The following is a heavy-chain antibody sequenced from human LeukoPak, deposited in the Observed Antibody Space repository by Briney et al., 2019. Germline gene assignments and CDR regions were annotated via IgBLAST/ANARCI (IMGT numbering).Heavy chain of an antibody. D-gene: IGHD3-9*01. J-gene: IGHJ3*02. Sequence: GGSLRLSCAASGFTFSSYWMIWVRQAPGKGREWVANIKQDWSEKYYVDSVKGRFTISRDNAKNSLYAQMNSLRAEDTAVYYCARKTQYDILTGRKRDAFDIWGQGKMVTVSS. CDR2: IKQDWSEK. CDR3: ARKTQYDILTGRKRDAFDI. CDR1: GFTFSSYW. V-gene: IGHV3-7*01.